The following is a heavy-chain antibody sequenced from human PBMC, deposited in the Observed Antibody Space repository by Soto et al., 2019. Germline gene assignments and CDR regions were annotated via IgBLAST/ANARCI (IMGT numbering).Heavy chain of an antibody. CDR1: GGSINSYY. J-gene: IGHJ5*02. CDR3: ATTLLRLFNWFDP. V-gene: IGHV4-4*07. Sequence: SETLSLTCTVSGGSINSYYWTWIRQPAGKGLEWIGRIYTSGGTNFNPSLKSRVTMSVDTSKNQFSLKLSSVTAADTAVYYCATTLLRLFNWFDPWGQGTLVTVSS. CDR2: IYTSGGT. D-gene: IGHD3-3*01.